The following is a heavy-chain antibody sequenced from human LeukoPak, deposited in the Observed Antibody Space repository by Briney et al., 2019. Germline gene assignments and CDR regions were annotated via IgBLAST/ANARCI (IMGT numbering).Heavy chain of an antibody. D-gene: IGHD4/OR15-4a*01. CDR2: ISGSGGST. Sequence: GGSLRLSCAASGFTVSSNYVSWVRQAPGKGLEWVSAISGSGGSTYYADSVKGRFTISRDNSKNTLYLQMNSLRAEDTAVYYCARRAGAYSHPYDYWGQGTLVTVSS. CDR3: ARRAGAYSHPYDY. CDR1: GFTVSSNY. J-gene: IGHJ4*02. V-gene: IGHV3-23*01.